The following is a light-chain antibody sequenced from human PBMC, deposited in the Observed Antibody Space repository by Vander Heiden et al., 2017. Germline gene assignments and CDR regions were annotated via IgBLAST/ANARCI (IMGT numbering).Light chain of an antibody. Sequence: QSMLPQQLAASGGPGQSVTISCSGSSANIGKNYVYWYQQLPGTAPKLVIYRNDQRPSEVPDRFSGSKSGTSASLAISGLRFEDEADYHCAIWDDSLSGPLFGGGTKLTVL. J-gene: IGLJ2*01. CDR2: RND. CDR3: AIWDDSLSGPL. CDR1: SANIGKNY. V-gene: IGLV1-47*01.